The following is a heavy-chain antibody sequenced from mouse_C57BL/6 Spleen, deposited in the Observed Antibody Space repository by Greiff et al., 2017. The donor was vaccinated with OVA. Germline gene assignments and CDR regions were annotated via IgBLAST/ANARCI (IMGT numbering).Heavy chain of an antibody. CDR3: TGLITTVEEVDY. CDR2: IYPGNSDT. D-gene: IGHD1-1*01. V-gene: IGHV1-5*01. Sequence: EVQLQQSGTVLARPGASVEMSCKTSGYTFTSYWMHWVKQRPGQGLEWIGAIYPGNSDTSYNQKFKGKAKLTAVTSASTAYMELSSLTNEDSAVYYCTGLITTVEEVDYWGQGTTLTVSS. J-gene: IGHJ2*01. CDR1: GYTFTSYW.